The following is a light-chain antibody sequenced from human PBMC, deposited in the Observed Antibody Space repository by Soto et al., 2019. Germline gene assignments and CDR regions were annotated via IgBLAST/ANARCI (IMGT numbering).Light chain of an antibody. Sequence: DIRMTQSPSSQSASVGDRITITCRASLSISSSLNWYQQKPGKAPRLLIYAASRLQSGAPSRFSGSGSGTDFTLTITSLQPEDFATYYCHQSYITPRTFGQGTKVDIK. V-gene: IGKV1-39*01. J-gene: IGKJ1*01. CDR3: HQSYITPRT. CDR2: AAS. CDR1: LSISSS.